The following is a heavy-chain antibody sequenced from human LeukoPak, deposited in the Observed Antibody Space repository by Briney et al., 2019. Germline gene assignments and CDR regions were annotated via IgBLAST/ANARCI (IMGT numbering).Heavy chain of an antibody. CDR3: ARQDTPGSVY. CDR1: GGSIGSYY. Sequence: SETLSLTCTVSGGSIGSYYWSWIRQPPGKGLEWIGYIYYSGSTNYNPSLKSRVTISVDTSKNQFSLKLSSVTAADTAVYYCARQDTPGSVYWGQGTLVTVSS. CDR2: IYYSGST. D-gene: IGHD5-18*01. J-gene: IGHJ4*02. V-gene: IGHV4-59*08.